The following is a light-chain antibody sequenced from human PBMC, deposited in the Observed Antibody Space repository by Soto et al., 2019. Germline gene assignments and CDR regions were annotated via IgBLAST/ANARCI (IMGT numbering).Light chain of an antibody. Sequence: QSALTQPDSVSGSPGQSITISCTGTSSDVGGYNYVSWYQQHPGKAPQLMIFEVSNRSSGVSNRFSGSKSGNTASLTISGLQAEDEADYYCSSYTSSSTLVVFGGGTKLTVL. CDR3: SSYTSSSTLVV. CDR2: EVS. V-gene: IGLV2-14*01. J-gene: IGLJ2*01. CDR1: SSDVGGYNY.